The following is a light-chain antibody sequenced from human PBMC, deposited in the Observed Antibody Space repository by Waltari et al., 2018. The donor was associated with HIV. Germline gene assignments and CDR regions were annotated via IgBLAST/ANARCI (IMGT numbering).Light chain of an antibody. J-gene: IGLJ1*01. CDR2: AVN. CDR3: CSYAGGPFV. CDR1: DSDVGKYDF. Sequence: QSALTQPASVSGSLGQSVNMSCSGSDSDVGKYDFVSWYQHNPGHAPTLILYAVNTRPSGFSLRFSGSKSGNTASLTISGLQAEDEADYYCCSYAGGPFVFGSGT. V-gene: IGLV2-23*02.